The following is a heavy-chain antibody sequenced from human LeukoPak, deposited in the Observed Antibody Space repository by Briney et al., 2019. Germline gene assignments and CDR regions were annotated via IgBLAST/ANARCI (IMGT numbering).Heavy chain of an antibody. CDR3: ATSSDYGGNPVGDFFDY. D-gene: IGHD4-23*01. CDR1: GGSISSHY. V-gene: IGHV4-59*11. Sequence: PSETLSLTCTVSGGSISSHYWSWIRQPPGKGLEWIGYIYYSGSTNYNPSLKSRVTISVDTSKNQFSLKLSSATAADTAVYYCATSSDYGGNPVGDFFDYWGQGSLVTVSS. CDR2: IYYSGST. J-gene: IGHJ4*02.